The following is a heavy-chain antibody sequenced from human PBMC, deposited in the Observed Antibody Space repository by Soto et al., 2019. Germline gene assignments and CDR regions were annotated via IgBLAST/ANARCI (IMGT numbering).Heavy chain of an antibody. J-gene: IGHJ4*02. V-gene: IGHV3-74*01. CDR1: GFTVSHYW. CDR3: ARDILD. Sequence: PGGSLRLSCAASGFTVSHYWMHWVRQAPGKGLVWVSRVDTDGTGTSYADSVKGRFTISRDNAKNTLYLQMNSLRAEDTAVYYCARDILDLGQGTLVTVSS. CDR2: VDTDGTGT.